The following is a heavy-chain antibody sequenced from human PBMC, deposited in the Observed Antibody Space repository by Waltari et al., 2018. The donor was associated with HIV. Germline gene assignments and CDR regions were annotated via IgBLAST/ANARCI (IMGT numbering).Heavy chain of an antibody. CDR2: IWDDGSNK. Sequence: QVQLVESGGGVVQPGRSLRLSCAASGFTFSSYGMHWVRQAPGKGLEWVAVIWDDGSNKYDADAVKGRFTISRDNSKNTLYLQMNSLRAEDTAVYYCARDLRITMVQGVIDYGMDVWGQGTTVTVSS. CDR3: ARDLRITMVQGVIDYGMDV. CDR1: GFTFSSYG. V-gene: IGHV3-33*01. J-gene: IGHJ6*02. D-gene: IGHD3-10*01.